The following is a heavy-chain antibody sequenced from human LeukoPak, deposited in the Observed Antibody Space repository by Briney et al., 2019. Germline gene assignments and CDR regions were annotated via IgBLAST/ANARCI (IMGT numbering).Heavy chain of an antibody. D-gene: IGHD3-22*01. CDR3: ARGYYYDSSGHSYYYYMDV. J-gene: IGHJ6*03. V-gene: IGHV4-59*01. CDR1: GGSISSYY. CDR2: IYYSGST. Sequence: SETLSLACTVSGGSISSYYWSWIRQPPGKGLEWIGYIYYSGSTNYNPSLKSRVTISVDTSKNQFSLKLSSVTAADTAVYYCARGYYYDSSGHSYYYYMDVWGKGTTVTVSS.